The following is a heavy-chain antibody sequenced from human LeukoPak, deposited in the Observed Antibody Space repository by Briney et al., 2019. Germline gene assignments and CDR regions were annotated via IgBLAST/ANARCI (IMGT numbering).Heavy chain of an antibody. CDR1: GFTFSSYS. V-gene: IGHV3-21*01. CDR3: AREYSSSWYLNWFDR. CDR2: ISSSISYI. Sequence: GGCLRLSCAASGFTFSSYSRNWVRQAPGKGLEWVASISSSISYIYYADSVKGRFTISRDNPKNSLYLQMNSLRAEDTAVYYCAREYSSSWYLNWFDRWGQATLVTVPS. J-gene: IGHJ5*02. D-gene: IGHD6-13*01.